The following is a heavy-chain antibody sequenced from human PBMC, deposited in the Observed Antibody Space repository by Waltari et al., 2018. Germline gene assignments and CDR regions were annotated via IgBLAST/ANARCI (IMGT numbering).Heavy chain of an antibody. CDR1: GGSISSSSYY. Sequence: QLQLQESGPGLVKHSETLSLTCTVSGGSISSSSYYWGWIRQPPGKGLEWIGSIYYTGSTYYNPSLKSRVTISVDTSKIQFSLKLSSVTAAATAVYYCARAPRGIAARSEYYFDYWGQGTLVTVSS. D-gene: IGHD6-6*01. CDR2: IYYTGST. CDR3: ARAPRGIAARSEYYFDY. J-gene: IGHJ4*02. V-gene: IGHV4-39*07.